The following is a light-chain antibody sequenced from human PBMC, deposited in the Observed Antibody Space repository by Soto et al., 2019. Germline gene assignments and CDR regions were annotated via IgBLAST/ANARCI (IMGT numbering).Light chain of an antibody. V-gene: IGKV2-28*01. Sequence: DIVMTQSPLSLPVTPGEPASISCRSSQNLLHSNGYNYLHWYLQKPGQSPQLLIYLGFNRASGVPDRFSGSGSGTDFTLKISRVEAEDVGVYYCMQALQTPSTFGQGTKVE. CDR3: MQALQTPST. CDR1: QNLLHSNGYNY. CDR2: LGF. J-gene: IGKJ1*01.